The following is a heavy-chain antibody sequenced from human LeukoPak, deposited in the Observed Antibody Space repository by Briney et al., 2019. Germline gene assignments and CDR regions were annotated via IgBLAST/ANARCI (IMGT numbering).Heavy chain of an antibody. CDR1: GYTLTELS. V-gene: IGHV1-24*01. CDR3: ARDGYYDTTRLGY. D-gene: IGHD3-22*01. CDR2: FDPEDGET. Sequence: ASVKVSCKVSGYTLTELSMHWVRQAPGKGLEWMGGFDPEDGETIYAQKFQGRVTMTRDTSTSTVYMELSSLRSEDTAVYYCARDGYYDTTRLGYWGQGTLVTVSS. J-gene: IGHJ4*02.